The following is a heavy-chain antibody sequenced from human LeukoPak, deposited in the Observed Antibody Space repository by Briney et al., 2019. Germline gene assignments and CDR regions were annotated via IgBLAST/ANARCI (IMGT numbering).Heavy chain of an antibody. CDR3: AKDFTPEVGYGMDV. J-gene: IGHJ6*02. Sequence: GGSLRLSCAASGFTFSSYAMSWVRQAPGKGLEWVSAISGSGGSTYYADSAKGRFTISRDNSKNTLYLQMNSLRAEDTAVYYCAKDFTPEVGYGMDVWGQGTTVTVSS. V-gene: IGHV3-23*01. CDR2: ISGSGGST. D-gene: IGHD1-26*01. CDR1: GFTFSSYA.